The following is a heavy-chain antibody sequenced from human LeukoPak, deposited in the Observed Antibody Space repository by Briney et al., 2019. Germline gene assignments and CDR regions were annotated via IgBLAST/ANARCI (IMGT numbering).Heavy chain of an antibody. D-gene: IGHD3-10*01. CDR3: ARAPGTMVRGVPHYNWFDP. V-gene: IGHV3-7*01. CDR1: GFTFSSYS. Sequence: GGSLRLSCAASGFTFSSYSMNWVRQAPGKGLEWVANINQDGSEKYYVDSVKGRFTISRDNAKNTLYLQMNSLRAEDTAVYYCARAPGTMVRGVPHYNWFDPWGQGTLVTVSS. J-gene: IGHJ5*02. CDR2: INQDGSEK.